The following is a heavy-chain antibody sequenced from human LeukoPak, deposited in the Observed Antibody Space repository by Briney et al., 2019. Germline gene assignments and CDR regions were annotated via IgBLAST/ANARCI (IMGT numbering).Heavy chain of an antibody. J-gene: IGHJ4*02. V-gene: IGHV1-18*04. CDR2: ISAYNGNT. CDR1: GYTFTSYG. CDR3: AREWRYCSSTSCIDY. D-gene: IGHD2-2*01. Sequence: ASVKVSCKASGYTFTSYGISWVRQAPGQGLEWMGWISAYNGNTNYAQKLQGRVTMTTDTSTSTAYMELRSLRSDDTDVYYCAREWRYCSSTSCIDYWGQGTLVTVSS.